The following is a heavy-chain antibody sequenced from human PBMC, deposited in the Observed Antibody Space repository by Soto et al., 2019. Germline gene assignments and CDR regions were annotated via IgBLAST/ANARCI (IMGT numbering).Heavy chain of an antibody. V-gene: IGHV3-23*01. CDR3: AKDWRISIRSGYNKFLDY. D-gene: IGHD3-22*01. J-gene: IGHJ4*02. Sequence: EVQLLESGGGLVQPGGSLRLSCEASGFTFSSYAMYWVRQAPGKGLEWVSGISGSGESTYYTDSVKGRFTISRDNSKNTLYVQMNGLRAEDTAVYYCAKDWRISIRSGYNKFLDYWGQGTLVSVSS. CDR2: ISGSGEST. CDR1: GFTFSSYA.